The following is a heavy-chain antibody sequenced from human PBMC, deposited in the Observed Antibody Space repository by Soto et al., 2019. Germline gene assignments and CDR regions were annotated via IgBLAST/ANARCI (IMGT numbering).Heavy chain of an antibody. CDR2: IIPIFGTA. V-gene: IGHV1-69*13. CDR1: GGTFSSYA. D-gene: IGHD6-13*01. Sequence: SVKVSCKASGGTFSSYAISWVRQAPGQGLEWMGGIIPIFGTANYAQKFQGRVTITADESTSTAYMELSSLRSEDTAVYYCARAVSAAAGPDYWGQGTLVTVSS. CDR3: ARAVSAAAGPDY. J-gene: IGHJ4*02.